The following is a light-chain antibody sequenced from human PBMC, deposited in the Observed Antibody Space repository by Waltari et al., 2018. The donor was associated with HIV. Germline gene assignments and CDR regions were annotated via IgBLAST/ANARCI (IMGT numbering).Light chain of an antibody. CDR2: EVS. CDR3: SSYTSSSTLV. V-gene: IGLV2-14*01. J-gene: IGLJ1*01. Sequence: QSALTQPASVSGSPGQSITISCTGTPSDVGAYKYVPWYKQHPGKAPKLMIYEVSNRPSGVSNRFSGSKSGNTASLTISGLQAEDEADYFCSSYTSSSTLVFGSGTKVTVL. CDR1: PSDVGAYKY.